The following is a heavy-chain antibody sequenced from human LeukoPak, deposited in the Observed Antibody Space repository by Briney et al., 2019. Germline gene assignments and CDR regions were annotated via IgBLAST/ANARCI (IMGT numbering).Heavy chain of an antibody. J-gene: IGHJ3*02. CDR1: GYTFTSNY. V-gene: IGHV1-46*01. Sequence: ASVKVSCKAFGYTFTSNYMHWVRQAPGQGPEWMGVISPSGGSTTYAQKLQGRVTMTTDTSTSTAYMELRSLRSDDTAVYYCARGSGNNYDILTGYFLDAFDIWGQGTMVTVSS. D-gene: IGHD3-9*01. CDR3: ARGSGNNYDILTGYFLDAFDI. CDR2: ISPSGGST.